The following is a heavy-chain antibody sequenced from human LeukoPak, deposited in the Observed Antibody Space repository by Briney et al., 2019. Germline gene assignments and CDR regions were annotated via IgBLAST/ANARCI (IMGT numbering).Heavy chain of an antibody. CDR2: INPNSGGT. CDR1: GYTFTGYY. CDR3: ARDTTYYYDSSGYQYYFDY. D-gene: IGHD3-22*01. V-gene: IGHV1-2*02. Sequence: APVKVSCKASGYTFTGYYMHWVRQAPGQGLEWMGWINPNSGGTNYAQKFQGRVTMTRDTSISTAYMELSRLRSDDTAVYYCARDTTYYYDSSGYQYYFDYWGQGTLVTVSS. J-gene: IGHJ4*02.